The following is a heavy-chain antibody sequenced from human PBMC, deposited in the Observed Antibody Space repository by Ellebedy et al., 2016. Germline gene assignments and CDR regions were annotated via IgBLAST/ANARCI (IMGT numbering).Heavy chain of an antibody. J-gene: IGHJ6*03. D-gene: IGHD3-3*01. CDR2: IYYSGST. CDR1: GGSISSGDYY. CDR3: ARAPLQDFWSGSYYYMDV. Sequence: SETLSLTXTVSGGSISSGDYYWSWIRQHPGKGLEWIGYIYYSGSTNYNPSLKSRVTISVDTSKNQFSLKLSSVTAADTAVYYCARAPLQDFWSGSYYYMDVWGKGTTVTVSS. V-gene: IGHV4-61*08.